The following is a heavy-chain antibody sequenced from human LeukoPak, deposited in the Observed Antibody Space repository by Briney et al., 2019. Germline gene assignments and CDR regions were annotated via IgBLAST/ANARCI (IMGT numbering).Heavy chain of an antibody. D-gene: IGHD3-10*01. CDR3: ARTAWNYFGSGNYYAPDY. Sequence: GGSLRLSCAASGFTFSSYSMNRVRQAPGRGLEWVAMIWYDETNKYYADSVKGRFTISRDNSKNTLYLQMNSLRVDDTAIYYCARTAWNYFGSGNYYAPDYWGQGTLVTVSS. J-gene: IGHJ4*02. CDR1: GFTFSSYS. CDR2: IWYDETNK. V-gene: IGHV3-33*08.